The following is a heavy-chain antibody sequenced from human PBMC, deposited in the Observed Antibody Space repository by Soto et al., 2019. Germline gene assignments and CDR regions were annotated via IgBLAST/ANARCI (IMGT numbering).Heavy chain of an antibody. V-gene: IGHV3-23*01. D-gene: IGHD3-3*01. J-gene: IGHJ6*02. Sequence: EVQLLESGGGLVQPGGSLRLSCAASGFIFSSYAMSWVRQAPGKGLEWVSAISGSGGSTYYADSVKGRFTISRDNSKNTLYLQMNSLRAEDTAVYYCAKDPPIRATYYDFWSGYYSSYGMDVWGQGTTVTVSS. CDR2: ISGSGGST. CDR3: AKDPPIRATYYDFWSGYYSSYGMDV. CDR1: GFIFSSYA.